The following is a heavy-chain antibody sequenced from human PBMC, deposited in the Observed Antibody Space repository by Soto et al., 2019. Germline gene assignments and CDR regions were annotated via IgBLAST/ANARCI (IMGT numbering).Heavy chain of an antibody. CDR3: GKGRSYYYYYGVDV. CDR2: ISSSGGST. D-gene: IGHD1-26*01. Sequence: GSLRLSCAASGFTFSSYAMSWVRPAPGKGLGWVSAISSSGGSTFYADSVKGRFTISRDNSRNTLYLQMNSLRAEDTAIYYCGKGRSYYYYYGVDVWGQGTKVTVSS. V-gene: IGHV3-23*01. J-gene: IGHJ6*02. CDR1: GFTFSSYA.